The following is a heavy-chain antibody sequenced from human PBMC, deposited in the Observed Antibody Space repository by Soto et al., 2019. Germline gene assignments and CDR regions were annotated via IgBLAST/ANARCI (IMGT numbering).Heavy chain of an antibody. CDR1: GGSISSGGYY. CDR3: ARGEPYGDFAY. CDR2: IYNNGNT. J-gene: IGHJ4*02. V-gene: IGHV4-31*03. D-gene: IGHD4-17*01. Sequence: SETLSLTCTVSGGSISSGGYYWSWIRQHPVKGLEWIGYIYNNGNTYYNPSLESRTTISRGTSKNQFSLKVTSVTAADTAVYYCARGEPYGDFAYWGQGTLVTVSS.